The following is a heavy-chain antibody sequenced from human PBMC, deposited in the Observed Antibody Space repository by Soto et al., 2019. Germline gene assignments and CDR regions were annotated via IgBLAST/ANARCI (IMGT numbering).Heavy chain of an antibody. V-gene: IGHV4-31*02. D-gene: IGHD2-2*01. Sequence: SETRSLTWTVSGASLHVGGYYGGGIRQNPGKGLEWIGYIYYTGVTDYNPSLGSRVNISVDTSKNQFSLELTSVTAADTAVYYCARDGSSTANWLDPWGQGLLVTVSS. J-gene: IGHJ5*02. CDR1: GASLHVGGYY. CDR2: IYYTGVT. CDR3: ARDGSSTANWLDP.